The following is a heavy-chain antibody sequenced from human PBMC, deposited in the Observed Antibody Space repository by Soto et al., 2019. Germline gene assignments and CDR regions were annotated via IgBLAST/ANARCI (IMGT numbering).Heavy chain of an antibody. J-gene: IGHJ4*01. CDR1: GFSLSTSGVG. D-gene: IGHD3-10*02. Sequence: SGPTLVNPTQTLTLTCTLSGFSLSTSGVGVGWIRQPPGKALEWLAIIYWDDDKRYSPSLKSRVTITKETSKNQVVLTVTNMDPVDTATYYCAQNSAVTTFGFDYWGHGTLVTVSS. V-gene: IGHV2-5*02. CDR2: IYWDDDK. CDR3: AQNSAVTTFGFDY.